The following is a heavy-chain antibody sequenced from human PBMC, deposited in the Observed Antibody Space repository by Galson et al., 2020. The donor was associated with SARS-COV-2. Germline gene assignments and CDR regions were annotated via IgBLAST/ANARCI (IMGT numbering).Heavy chain of an antibody. CDR3: ARQNSVDKEGLGLDV. Sequence: HGESLKLHCKASGYTFSTYWIGWVRQLPGKGLEWMGIIYPGDSETRHSPSFQGQVTISADKSISTTYLQWSSLKASDTAMYYFARQNSVDKEGLGLDVWGQGTTVTVSS. J-gene: IGHJ6*02. CDR1: GYTFSTYW. CDR2: IYPGDSET. V-gene: IGHV5-51*01. D-gene: IGHD2-21*01.